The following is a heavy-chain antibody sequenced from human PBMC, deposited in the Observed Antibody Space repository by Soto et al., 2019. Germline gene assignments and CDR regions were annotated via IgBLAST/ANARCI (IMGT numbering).Heavy chain of an antibody. CDR1: GFTFSLDS. Sequence: EVQLVESGGGLVQPGGSLRLSCAASGFTFSLDSMSWVRQAPGKGLEWVSYISRSSTGIHYADSVKGRFTISRDDATNSMHLQINSLRDGDTAVYYCARAVTWGLDVWGQGTTVSISS. V-gene: IGHV3-48*02. J-gene: IGHJ6*02. D-gene: IGHD3-10*01. CDR3: ARAVTWGLDV. CDR2: ISRSSTGI.